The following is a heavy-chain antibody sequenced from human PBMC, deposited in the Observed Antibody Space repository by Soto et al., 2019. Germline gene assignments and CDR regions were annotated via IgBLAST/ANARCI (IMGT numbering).Heavy chain of an antibody. Sequence: SETLSLTCTVSGGSISSGGYYWSWIRQHPGKGLEWIGYIYYSGSTYYNPSLKSRVTISVDTSKNQFSLKLSSVTAADTAVYYCATYCSGGSCYIDYWGQGTLVTVSS. J-gene: IGHJ4*02. CDR3: ATYCSGGSCYIDY. V-gene: IGHV4-31*03. CDR1: GGSISSGGYY. CDR2: IYYSGST. D-gene: IGHD2-15*01.